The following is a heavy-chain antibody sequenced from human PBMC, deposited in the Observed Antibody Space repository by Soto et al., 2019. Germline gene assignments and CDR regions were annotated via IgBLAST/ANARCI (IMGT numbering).Heavy chain of an antibody. D-gene: IGHD3-22*01. CDR3: AKRRDSSGSEYYFDY. Sequence: GGSLRLSCAASGFTFSSYAMSWVRQAPGKGLEWVSAISGSGGSTYYADSVKGRFTISRDNSKNTLYLQMNSLRAEDTAVYYCAKRRDSSGSEYYFDYWGQGTLVTVSS. CDR2: ISGSGGST. CDR1: GFTFSSYA. V-gene: IGHV3-23*01. J-gene: IGHJ4*02.